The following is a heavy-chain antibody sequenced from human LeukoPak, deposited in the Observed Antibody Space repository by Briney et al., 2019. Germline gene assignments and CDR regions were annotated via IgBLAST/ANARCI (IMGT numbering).Heavy chain of an antibody. J-gene: IGHJ5*02. CDR1: GFTFSSYA. CDR2: ISYDGSNK. Sequence: PGGSLRLSCAASGFTFSSYAMHWVRQAPGKGLEWVAVISYDGSNKYYADSVKGRFTISRDNSKNTLYLQMNSLRAEDTAVYYCARDRYYYGSGENNWFDPWGQGTLVTVSS. V-gene: IGHV3-30*04. D-gene: IGHD3-10*01. CDR3: ARDRYYYGSGENNWFDP.